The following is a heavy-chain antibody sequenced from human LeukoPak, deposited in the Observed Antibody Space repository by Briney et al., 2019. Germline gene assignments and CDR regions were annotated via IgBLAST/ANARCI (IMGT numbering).Heavy chain of an antibody. J-gene: IGHJ4*02. CDR3: ARGGIRATFDY. CDR1: GFIFSSYA. Sequence: GGSLRLSCTASGFIFSSYAMNWVRQAPGKGLEWISHICSSASTIYYADSVKGRFTISRDNLKNLVFLQMNSLRDEDTAVYYCARGGIRATFDYWGQGTQVIVSS. CDR2: ICSSASTI. D-gene: IGHD2/OR15-2a*01. V-gene: IGHV3-48*03.